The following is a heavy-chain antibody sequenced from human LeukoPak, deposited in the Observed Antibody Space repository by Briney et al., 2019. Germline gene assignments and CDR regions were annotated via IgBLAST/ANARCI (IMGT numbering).Heavy chain of an antibody. Sequence: SETQTLTCTVSGDSISRGGYYWSWIRQHPGKGLEWIGYIYYSGSTSYNPSLKSRVTMSVDTSKNQFSLKLSSVTAADTAVYYCARGHNSGWYNWFDPWGQGTLVTVSS. J-gene: IGHJ5*02. V-gene: IGHV4-31*03. D-gene: IGHD6-19*01. CDR1: GDSISRGGYY. CDR3: ARGHNSGWYNWFDP. CDR2: IYYSGST.